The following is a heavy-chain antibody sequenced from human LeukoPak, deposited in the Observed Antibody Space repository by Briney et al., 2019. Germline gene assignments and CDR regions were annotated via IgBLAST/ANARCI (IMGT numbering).Heavy chain of an antibody. CDR2: IGASGADT. V-gene: IGHV3-23*01. CDR1: GFTFSTYA. CDR3: AKRPRDTSGYYLGAFDD. J-gene: IGHJ3*01. Sequence: GGSLRLSCTASGFTFSTYAMTWVRQAPGKGLDWVSGIGASGADTYYADSAKGRFTVSRDNSKNTLYLQMSSLRADDTAVYFCAKRPRDTSGYYLGAFDDWGQGTTVTVSS. D-gene: IGHD3-22*01.